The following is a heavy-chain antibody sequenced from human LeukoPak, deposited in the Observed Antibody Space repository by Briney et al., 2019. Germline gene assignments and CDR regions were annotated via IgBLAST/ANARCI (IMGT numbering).Heavy chain of an antibody. CDR3: ARGFVFLGSRSYYYGMDV. CDR2: IYYSGST. J-gene: IGHJ6*02. CDR1: GGSISSYY. Sequence: PSKTLSLTYTVSGGSISSYYWSWIRQPPGKGLEWIGYIYYSGSTNYNPSLKSRVTISVDTSKNQFSLKLSSVTAADTAVYYCARGFVFLGSRSYYYGMDVWGQGTTVTVSS. D-gene: IGHD3-16*01. V-gene: IGHV4-59*01.